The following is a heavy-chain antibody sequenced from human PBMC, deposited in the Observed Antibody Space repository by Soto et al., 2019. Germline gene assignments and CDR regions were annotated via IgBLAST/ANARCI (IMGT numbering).Heavy chain of an antibody. CDR1: GYNFTNYW. CDR3: AGQVAAPALFYYPGFDV. D-gene: IGHD2-15*01. CDR2: IDPSDSYT. J-gene: IGHJ6*02. V-gene: IGHV5-10-1*01. Sequence: PAESMKISCKASGYNFTNYWITWVRQRPGKGLEWMGRIDPSDSYTKYSPSFQGHVTISVDKSIDIVYLQWSNLKDSDTAMYYCAGQVAAPALFYYPGFDVWGQGTSVTVS.